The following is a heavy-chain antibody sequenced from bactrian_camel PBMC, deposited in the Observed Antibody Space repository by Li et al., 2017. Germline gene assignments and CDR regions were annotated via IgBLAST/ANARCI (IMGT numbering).Heavy chain of an antibody. D-gene: IGHD3*01. Sequence: HVQLVESGGGLVQPGGFLNLSCSAIGKTNVLNCMGWFRQAPGEEREGVAVITRIHGGTAYADAVKGRFIISRDSSKMTWSLQMNNLKPEDTAMYYCAAVTGCSLVPWLRDPGQKSGPINWGQGTQVTVS. V-gene: IGHV3S53*01. CDR1: GKTNVLNC. CDR2: ITRIHGGT. J-gene: IGHJ4*01. CDR3: AAVTGCSLVPWLRDPGQKSGPIN.